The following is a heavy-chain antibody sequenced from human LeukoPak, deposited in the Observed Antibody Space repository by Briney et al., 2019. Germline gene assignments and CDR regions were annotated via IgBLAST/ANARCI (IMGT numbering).Heavy chain of an antibody. V-gene: IGHV1-2*02. CDR2: INPNSGGT. Sequence: ASVKVSCKASGYTFTGYYMHWVRQAPGQGLEWMGWINPNSGGTNYAQKFQGRVTMTRDTSISTAYMELSRLRSDDTAVYYCARDGVYCSSTSCYRSWFDPWGQGTLVTVPS. J-gene: IGHJ5*02. CDR1: GYTFTGYY. D-gene: IGHD2-2*01. CDR3: ARDGVYCSSTSCYRSWFDP.